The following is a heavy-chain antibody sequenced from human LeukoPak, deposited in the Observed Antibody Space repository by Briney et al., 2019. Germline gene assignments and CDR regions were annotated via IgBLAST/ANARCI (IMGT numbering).Heavy chain of an antibody. CDR1: GGSIISNY. Sequence: SETLSLTCTVSGGSIISNYWSWLRQSAGTGLEWIGRIYGSGITDYNPSLKSRVTMSLDTSRKQFSLRLTSVTAADTAVYYCARLKFYDSTGYSPGYYMDDWGKGTTVSVFS. CDR3: ARLKFYDSTGYSPGYYMDD. J-gene: IGHJ6*03. V-gene: IGHV4-4*07. CDR2: IYGSGIT. D-gene: IGHD3-22*01.